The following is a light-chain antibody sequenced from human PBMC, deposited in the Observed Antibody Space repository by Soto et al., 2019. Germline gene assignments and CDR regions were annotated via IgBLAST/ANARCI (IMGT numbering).Light chain of an antibody. CDR3: SSYTSNSSPYV. CDR2: EVS. V-gene: IGLV2-14*01. CDR1: SSDVGGYTF. J-gene: IGLJ1*01. Sequence: QAALPQPASVSVSPGHSITMSCTGTSSDVGGYTFVSWYQQHPGKAPKLMIYEVSNRPSGVSNRFSGSKSGNTASLTISGLQAEDEADYYCSSYTSNSSPYVFGTGTKVTVL.